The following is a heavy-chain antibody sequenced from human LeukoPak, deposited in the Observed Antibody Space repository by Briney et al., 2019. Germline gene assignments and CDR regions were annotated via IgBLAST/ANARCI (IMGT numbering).Heavy chain of an antibody. V-gene: IGHV1-58*02. Sequence: GASVKVSCKASGFTFTSSATQWVRQARGQRLEWIGWIVVGSGNTNYAQKFQERVTITRDMSTSTAYMELSSLRSEDTAVYYCAAGSGYSFDYWGQGTLVTVSS. D-gene: IGHD3-22*01. CDR1: GFTFTSSA. J-gene: IGHJ4*02. CDR3: AAGSGYSFDY. CDR2: IVVGSGNT.